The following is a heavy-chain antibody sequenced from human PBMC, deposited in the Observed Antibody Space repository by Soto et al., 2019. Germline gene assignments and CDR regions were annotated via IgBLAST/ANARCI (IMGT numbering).Heavy chain of an antibody. J-gene: IGHJ4*02. D-gene: IGHD6-13*01. Sequence: QVQLQQWGAGLLKPSETLSLTCAVYGGSFSGYYWSWIRQPPGKGLEWIGEINHSGNTNYNPSLKSRVTISVDTSKNQLFLHLSSVTAADTAMYYCARHHVRGRTIAGAAEFWGQGTLVTVSS. CDR1: GGSFSGYY. V-gene: IGHV4-34*01. CDR3: ARHHVRGRTIAGAAEF. CDR2: INHSGNT.